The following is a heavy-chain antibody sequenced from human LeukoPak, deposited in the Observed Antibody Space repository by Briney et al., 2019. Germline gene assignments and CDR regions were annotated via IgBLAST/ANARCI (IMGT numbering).Heavy chain of an antibody. J-gene: IGHJ5*02. CDR2: ISSSSSTI. CDR1: GFTFSSYS. D-gene: IGHD3-22*01. V-gene: IGHV3-48*01. Sequence: PGGSLRLSCAASGFTFSSYSMNWVRQAPGKGLEWVSYISSSSSTIYYADSVKGRFTISRDNSKNTLYLQMNSLRAEDTAVYYCAKVVTMIVVVGDWFDPWGQGTLVTVSS. CDR3: AKVVTMIVVVGDWFDP.